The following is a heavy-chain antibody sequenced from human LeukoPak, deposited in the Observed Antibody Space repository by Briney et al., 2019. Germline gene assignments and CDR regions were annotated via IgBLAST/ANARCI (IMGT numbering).Heavy chain of an antibody. CDR3: AKRAYCSGGSCYPYYFDY. V-gene: IGHV3-23*01. Sequence: PGGSLRLSCAASGFTFSNYAMSWVRQAPGKGLEWVSSMSGSGGSTYYADSVKGRFTISRDNSKNTLYLQMNSLRAEDTAVYYCAKRAYCSGGSCYPYYFDYWGQGTLVTVSS. J-gene: IGHJ4*02. D-gene: IGHD2-15*01. CDR2: MSGSGGST. CDR1: GFTFSNYA.